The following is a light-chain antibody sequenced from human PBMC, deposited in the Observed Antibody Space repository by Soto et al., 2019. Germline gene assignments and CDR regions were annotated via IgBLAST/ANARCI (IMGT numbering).Light chain of an antibody. CDR1: SSDIGAYNY. J-gene: IGLJ1*01. CDR3: SSYSGSSPLYV. CDR2: EVS. V-gene: IGLV2-14*01. Sequence: QSALTQPASVSGSPGQSITISCTGTSSDIGAYNYVSRYQLHPGKAPKLMIYEVSYRTSGLSNRFSGSKSGNTASLTISGLQAEDEADYFCSSYSGSSPLYVFGTGTKVTVL.